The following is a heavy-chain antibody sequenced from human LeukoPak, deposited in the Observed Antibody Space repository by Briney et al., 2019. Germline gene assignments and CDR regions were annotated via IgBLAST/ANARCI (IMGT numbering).Heavy chain of an antibody. CDR3: AKSGSGSYSGNYYMDV. V-gene: IGHV3-9*01. CDR1: GFTFENYA. CDR2: ISWSSGTI. J-gene: IGHJ6*03. Sequence: GGSLRLSCAASGFTFENYAMHWVRQAPGKGLKWVSGISWSSGTIGYADSVKGRFTISRDNARNSLYLQMNSLRAEDSALYYCAKSGSGSYSGNYYMDVWGKGTTVAISS. D-gene: IGHD3-10*01.